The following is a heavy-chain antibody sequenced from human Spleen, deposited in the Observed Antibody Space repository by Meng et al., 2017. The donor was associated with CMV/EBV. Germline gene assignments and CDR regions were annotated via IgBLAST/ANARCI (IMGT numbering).Heavy chain of an antibody. CDR1: GFTFSSYW. CDR2: IKQDGSEK. D-gene: IGHD3-9*01. V-gene: IGHV3-7*03. J-gene: IGHJ4*02. CDR3: AKDIRYFDWFYFDY. Sequence: GESLKISCAASGFTFSSYWMSWVRQAPGKGLEWVANIKQDGSEKYYVDSVKGRFTISRDNSKNTLYLQMNSLRAEDTAVYYCAKDIRYFDWFYFDYWGQGTLVTVSS.